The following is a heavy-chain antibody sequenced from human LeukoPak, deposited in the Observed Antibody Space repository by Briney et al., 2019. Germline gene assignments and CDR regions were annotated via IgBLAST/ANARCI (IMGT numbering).Heavy chain of an antibody. V-gene: IGHV4-61*02. D-gene: IGHD3-22*01. CDR1: GGSISSGSYY. J-gene: IGHJ4*02. Sequence: PSQTLSLTCTVSGGSISSGSYYWSWIRQPAGKGLEWIGRIYTSGSTNYNPSLKSRVTISVDTSKNQFSLKLSSVTAADTAVYYCAGEAPHYYDSSGYFELFDYWGQGTLVTVSS. CDR3: AGEAPHYYDSSGYFELFDY. CDR2: IYTSGST.